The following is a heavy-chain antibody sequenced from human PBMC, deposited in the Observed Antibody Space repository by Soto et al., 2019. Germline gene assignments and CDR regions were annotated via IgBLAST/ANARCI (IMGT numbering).Heavy chain of an antibody. CDR1: GYTFSTYS. V-gene: IGHV1-3*01. CDR3: ARYDCSGGSCYSHWFDP. J-gene: IGHJ5*02. D-gene: IGHD2-15*01. CDR2: INAGNGNT. Sequence: QVQLVQSGAEVKKPGASVKVSCKASGYTFSTYSMHWVRQAPGQRLEWMGWINAGNGNTKYSQSFQGRVTITRDTSARTADMELSSLSSEDTAVYSCARYDCSGGSCYSHWFDPWGQGTLVTVSS.